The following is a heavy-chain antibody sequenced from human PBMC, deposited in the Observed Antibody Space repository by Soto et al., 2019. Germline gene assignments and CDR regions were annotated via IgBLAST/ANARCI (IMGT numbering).Heavy chain of an antibody. CDR1: GFSLSNARMG. D-gene: IGHD7-27*01. CDR3: ARIVAGNWGVYYYYYMDV. CDR2: IFSNDEK. Sequence: GSGPTLVNPTETLTLTCTVSGFSLSNARMGVSWIRQPPGKALEWLAHIFSNDEKSYSTSLKSRLTISKDTSKSQVVLTMTNMDPVDTATYYCARIVAGNWGVYYYYYMDVWGKGTSVTVSS. V-gene: IGHV2-26*01. J-gene: IGHJ6*03.